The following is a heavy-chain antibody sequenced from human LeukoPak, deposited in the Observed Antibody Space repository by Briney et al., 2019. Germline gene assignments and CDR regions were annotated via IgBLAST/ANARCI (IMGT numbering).Heavy chain of an antibody. J-gene: IGHJ3*02. CDR2: ISAYNGNT. D-gene: IGHD3-10*01. CDR1: GYTFTSYG. V-gene: IGHV1-18*01. CDR3: ARDHYYCSSVSYLAFHI. Sequence: GASVKVSCKASGYTFTSYGISWVRQAPGQGLEWMGWISAYNGNTNYAQKLQGRVTMTTDTSTSTAYMELSSQRYHDTAVYYCARDHYYCSSVSYLAFHIWGQGTMVTVSS.